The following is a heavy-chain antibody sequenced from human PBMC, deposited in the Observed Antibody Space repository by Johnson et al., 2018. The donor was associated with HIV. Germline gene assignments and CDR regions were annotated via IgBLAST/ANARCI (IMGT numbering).Heavy chain of an antibody. CDR3: YGYYDAFDI. V-gene: IGHV3-33*08. CDR1: GFTFRNSA. CDR2: IWSDGTNK. J-gene: IGHJ3*02. Sequence: VESGGDLVQPGGSLRLSCAASGFTFRNSAMHWVRQAPGKGLEWVATIWSDGTNKYYGDSVKGRFTVSRDSSKNTLFLQMTSLRFEDTAVYYCYGYYDAFDICGQGTMVSVSS. D-gene: IGHD3-10*01.